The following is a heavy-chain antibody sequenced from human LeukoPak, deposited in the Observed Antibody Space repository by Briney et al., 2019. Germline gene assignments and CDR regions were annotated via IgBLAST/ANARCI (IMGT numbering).Heavy chain of an antibody. CDR2: IHPNSGGT. J-gene: IGHJ4*02. Sequence: ASVKVSRKASEYTFTGYYMHWVRQAPGQGLEWMGWIHPNSGGTNYAQKFQGRVTMTRDTSITTAYMELSSLRSDDTAIYYCARDGSGLGNSDLDYWGQGTLVTVSS. CDR1: EYTFTGYY. V-gene: IGHV1-2*02. CDR3: ARDGSGLGNSDLDY. D-gene: IGHD3-16*01.